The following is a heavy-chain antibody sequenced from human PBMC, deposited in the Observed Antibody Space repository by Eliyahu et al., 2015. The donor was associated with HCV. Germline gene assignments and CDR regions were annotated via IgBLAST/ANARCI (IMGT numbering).Heavy chain of an antibody. V-gene: IGHV3-15*01. CDR3: TTGAPGGFDYYLDV. CDR2: IKSRTDGGTT. D-gene: IGHD3-10*01. CDR1: GXXFSKXW. Sequence: EVQLVESGGGLVKPGGSXRLXCAAXGXXFSKXWMXWVRQAPGKGLEWIGRIKSRTDGGTTDYAAPVKGRFTISRDDSKSTLYLQMNSLKTEDTAVYYCTTGAPGGFDYYLDVWGQGTTVTVSS. J-gene: IGHJ6*03.